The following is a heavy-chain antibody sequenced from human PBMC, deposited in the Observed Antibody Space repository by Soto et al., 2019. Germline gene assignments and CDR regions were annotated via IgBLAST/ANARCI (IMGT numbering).Heavy chain of an antibody. CDR1: GGTFSSYA. D-gene: IGHD6-6*01. CDR3: ARDKWQLVRGGSWFDP. Sequence: QVQLVQSGAEVKKPGSSVKVSCKASGGTFSSYAISWVRQAPGQGLEWMGGIIPIFGTANYAQKFQGRVTSTADKSTSTADMELSSLRSEDTAVYYCARDKWQLVRGGSWFDPWGQGSLVTVSS. CDR2: IIPIFGTA. V-gene: IGHV1-69*06. J-gene: IGHJ5*02.